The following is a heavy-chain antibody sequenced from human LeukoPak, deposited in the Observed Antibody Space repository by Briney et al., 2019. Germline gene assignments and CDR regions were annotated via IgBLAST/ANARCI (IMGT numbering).Heavy chain of an antibody. CDR3: ATSYDMGWLIGY. J-gene: IGHJ4*02. CDR1: GFTFGDTW. Sequence: GGSLRLSCAASGFTFGDTWMNWARQVPGQGLEWVANIKQDGSEKFYVASVKGRFTISRDNGKSSLYLQMNSLRAEDTALYYCATSYDMGWLIGYWGQGTLVTVSS. D-gene: IGHD3/OR15-3a*01. CDR2: IKQDGSEK. V-gene: IGHV3-7*03.